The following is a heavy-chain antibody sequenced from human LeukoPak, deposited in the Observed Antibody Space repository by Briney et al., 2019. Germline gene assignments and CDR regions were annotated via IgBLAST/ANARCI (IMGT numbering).Heavy chain of an antibody. J-gene: IGHJ4*02. D-gene: IGHD6-6*01. CDR3: AKVTLASGNFDS. CDR1: GFTFSNYA. V-gene: IGHV3-23*01. CDR2: ISGGGGTT. Sequence: GGSLRLSCAASGFTFSNYAMTWVRQAPGKGLEWVSTISGGGGTTYYADSVKGHFAISRDNSKNTLYLQMNSLRAEDTAVYYCAKVTLASGNFDSWGQGTLVTVSS.